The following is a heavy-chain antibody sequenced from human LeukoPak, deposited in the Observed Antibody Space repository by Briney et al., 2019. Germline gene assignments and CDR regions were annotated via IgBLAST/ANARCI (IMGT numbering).Heavy chain of an antibody. D-gene: IGHD5-18*01. CDR3: ARDTAMVESLRFDP. CDR1: GGSISSYY. Sequence: SETLSLTCTVSGGSISSYYWSWIRQPPGKGLEWIGYIYYSGSTNYNPSLKSRVTISVDTSKNQFSLKLNSVTPADTAVYYCARDTAMVESLRFDPWGQGTLVTVSS. J-gene: IGHJ5*02. V-gene: IGHV4-59*01. CDR2: IYYSGST.